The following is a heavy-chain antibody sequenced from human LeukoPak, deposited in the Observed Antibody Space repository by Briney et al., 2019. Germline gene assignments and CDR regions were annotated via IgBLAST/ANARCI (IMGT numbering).Heavy chain of an antibody. V-gene: IGHV5-51*01. CDR2: IYPGDSDT. D-gene: IGHD4-17*01. CDR3: ARRSVVYGDHADY. Sequence: GESLKISCKGSGYSFTTYWIGWVRQMPGKGLEWMGIIYPGDSDTRYSPSFQGQVTISADKSISTAYLQWSSLKASDTAMYYCARRSVVYGDHADYWGQGTLVTVSS. CDR1: GYSFTTYW. J-gene: IGHJ4*02.